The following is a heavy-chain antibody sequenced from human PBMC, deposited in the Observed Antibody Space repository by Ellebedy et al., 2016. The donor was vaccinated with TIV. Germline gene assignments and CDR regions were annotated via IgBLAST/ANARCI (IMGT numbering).Heavy chain of an antibody. CDR1: GFTFSSYW. V-gene: IGHV3-7*03. D-gene: IGHD2-15*01. CDR2: IKQDGSEK. CDR3: ARDGEYCSGGSCFPRPYYYYYYGMDV. Sequence: GESLKISXAASGFTFSSYWMSWVRQAPGKGLEWVANIKQDGSEKYYVDSVKGRFTISRDNAKNSLYLQMNSLRAEDTAVYYCARDGEYCSGGSCFPRPYYYYYYGMDVWGQGTTVTVSS. J-gene: IGHJ6*02.